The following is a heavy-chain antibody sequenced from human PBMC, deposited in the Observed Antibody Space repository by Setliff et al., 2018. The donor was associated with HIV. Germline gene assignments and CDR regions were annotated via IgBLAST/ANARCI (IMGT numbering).Heavy chain of an antibody. CDR2: MYYDGVTT. J-gene: IGHJ6*03. CDR3: ARETYYYDNPQYYYYYMDV. CDR1: GFNVEKSG. V-gene: IGHV3-30*12. D-gene: IGHD3-22*01. Sequence: GGSLRLSCEASGFNVEKSGMHWIRQAPGKGLEWVAVMYYDGVTTYYADSVKGRFTISRDGSKNMIFLQMNSLRVDDTAVYYCARETYYYDNPQYYYYYMDVWGKGTTVTVSS.